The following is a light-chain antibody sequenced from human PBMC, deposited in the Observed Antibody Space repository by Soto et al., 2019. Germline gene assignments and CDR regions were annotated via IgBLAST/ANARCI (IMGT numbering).Light chain of an antibody. CDR2: DAS. Sequence: QSVLTQPRSVSGSPGQSVTISCTGTTGDVGAYNVVPWYQQHPGKAPKLMIYDASKRPSGVPDRFSASKSGNTASLTISGLQADDEADYYCSSDAGSFTWVFGGGTKLTVL. J-gene: IGLJ3*02. CDR1: TGDVGAYNV. V-gene: IGLV2-11*01. CDR3: SSDAGSFTWV.